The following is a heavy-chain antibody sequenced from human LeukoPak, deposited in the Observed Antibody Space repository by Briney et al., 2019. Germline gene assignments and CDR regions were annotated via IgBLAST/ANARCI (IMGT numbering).Heavy chain of an antibody. CDR2: IYTSGST. J-gene: IGHJ3*02. Sequence: SETLSLTCTVSGGSISSGSYYWRWIRQPAGKGLEWIGRIYTSGSTNYNPSLKSRVTISVDTSKNQFSLKLSSVTAADTAVYYCARAPTIWDAFDIWGQGTMVTVSS. V-gene: IGHV4-61*02. D-gene: IGHD3-3*01. CDR1: GGSISSGSYY. CDR3: ARAPTIWDAFDI.